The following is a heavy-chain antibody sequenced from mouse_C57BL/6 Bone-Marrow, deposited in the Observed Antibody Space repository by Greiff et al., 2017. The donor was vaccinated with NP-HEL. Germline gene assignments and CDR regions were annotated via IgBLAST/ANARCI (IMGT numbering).Heavy chain of an antibody. Sequence: EVQLQQSGPVLVKPGASVKMSCKASGYTFTDYYMNWVKQSHGKSLEWIGVINPYNGGTSYNQKFKGKATLTVDKSSSTAYRELNSLTSEDSAVYYCASLSPFLAYWGQGTLVTVSA. CDR2: INPYNGGT. J-gene: IGHJ3*01. V-gene: IGHV1-19*01. CDR3: ASLSPFLAY. CDR1: GYTFTDYY.